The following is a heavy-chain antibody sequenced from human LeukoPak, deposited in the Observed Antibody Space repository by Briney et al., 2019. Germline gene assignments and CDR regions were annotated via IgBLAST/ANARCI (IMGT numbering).Heavy chain of an antibody. J-gene: IGHJ4*02. V-gene: IGHV1-18*01. CDR2: ISTNNGDT. Sequence: ASVKVSCKASGYTFTSNGISWVRQAPGQGLEWMGWISTNNGDTKYGKKFQGRVIMTTDTSTSTTYMEVRSLRSDDTAVYYCARDDDYNPLVHWGQGTLVTVSS. D-gene: IGHD4/OR15-4a*01. CDR3: ARDDDYNPLVH. CDR1: GYTFTSNG.